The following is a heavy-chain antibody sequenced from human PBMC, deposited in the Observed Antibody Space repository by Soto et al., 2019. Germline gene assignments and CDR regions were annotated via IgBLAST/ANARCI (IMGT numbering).Heavy chain of an antibody. D-gene: IGHD3-22*01. V-gene: IGHV4-59*01. CDR3: ARDRTSSGYYFDYSLDY. CDR2: MYHTGNA. J-gene: IGHJ4*02. CDR1: GGSLSGYY. Sequence: SETLSLTCSVSGGSLSGYYWSWIRQPPGKGLEYIAYMYHTGNAKYNPSLQSRVTLSVDTSKNQFSLRLASVTAADTAVYYCARDRTSSGYYFDYSLDYWGQGTRVTV.